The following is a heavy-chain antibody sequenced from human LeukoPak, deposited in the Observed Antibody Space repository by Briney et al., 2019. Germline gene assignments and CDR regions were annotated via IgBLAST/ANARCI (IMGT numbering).Heavy chain of an antibody. Sequence: GGSLRLSCAASGFTFSSYAMSWVRQAPGKGLEWVSAISGSGGSTYYADSVKGRFTISRDNSKNTLYLQMNSLRAEDTAVYYCAKDFTVVVTAIVDYWGQGTLVTASS. D-gene: IGHD2-21*02. J-gene: IGHJ4*02. CDR3: AKDFTVVVTAIVDY. V-gene: IGHV3-23*01. CDR2: ISGSGGST. CDR1: GFTFSSYA.